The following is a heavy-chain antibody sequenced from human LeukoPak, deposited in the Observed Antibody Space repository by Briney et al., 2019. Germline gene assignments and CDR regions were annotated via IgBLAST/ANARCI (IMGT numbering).Heavy chain of an antibody. Sequence: GGSLRLSCAASGFTFSSYSMNWVRQAPGKGLEWVSYISSSSSTIYYADSVKGRFTISRDNSKNTLYLQMNSLRAEDTAVYYCAKDLSDFWSGYSDAFDIWGQGTMVTVSS. CDR1: GFTFSSYS. CDR2: ISSSSSTI. D-gene: IGHD3-3*01. CDR3: AKDLSDFWSGYSDAFDI. J-gene: IGHJ3*02. V-gene: IGHV3-48*01.